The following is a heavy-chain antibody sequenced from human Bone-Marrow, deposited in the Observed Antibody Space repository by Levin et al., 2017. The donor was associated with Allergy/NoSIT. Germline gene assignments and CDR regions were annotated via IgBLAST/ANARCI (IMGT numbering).Heavy chain of an antibody. CDR1: GYAFTNYG. Sequence: ASVKVSCKASGYAFTNYGLSWVRQAPGQGLEWMGWISAYSGNTNYAQRFQGRVTMTTDTSTSTAVIELMTLRSYDTAVYYCARERDCGGNYFLWYFDLWGRGTLVTVSS. V-gene: IGHV1-18*01. CDR3: ARERDCGGNYFLWYFDL. CDR2: ISAYSGNT. D-gene: IGHD4-23*01. J-gene: IGHJ2*01.